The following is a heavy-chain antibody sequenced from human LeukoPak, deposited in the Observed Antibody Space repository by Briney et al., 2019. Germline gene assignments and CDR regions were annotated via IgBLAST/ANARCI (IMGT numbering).Heavy chain of an antibody. CDR2: IYTSGRT. J-gene: IGHJ6*03. CDR3: ARAQAGTGTYYYYMDV. D-gene: IGHD6-13*01. V-gene: IGHV4-61*02. Sequence: SETLSLTCTVSGGSISSGSYYWNWIRQPAGKGLEWIGRIYTSGRTSYNPSLKSRVTISLDTSKNQLSLKLSSVTAADTAVYYCARAQAGTGTYYYYMDVWGKGTTVTVSS. CDR1: GGSISSGSYY.